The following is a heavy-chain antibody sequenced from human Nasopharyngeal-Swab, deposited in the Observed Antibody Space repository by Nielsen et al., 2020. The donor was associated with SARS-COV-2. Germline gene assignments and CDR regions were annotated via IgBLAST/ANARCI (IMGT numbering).Heavy chain of an antibody. D-gene: IGHD6-19*01. V-gene: IGHV1-18*04. J-gene: IGHJ4*02. CDR2: ISAYNGNT. CDR3: ARSPFQWPDYFDY. CDR1: GYTFTTYD. Sequence: ASVKVSCKASGYTFTTYDITWVRQAPGQGLEWMGWISAYNGNTNYAQKLQGRVTMTTDTSTSTAYMELRSLRSDDTAVYYCARSPFQWPDYFDYWGQGTLVTVSS.